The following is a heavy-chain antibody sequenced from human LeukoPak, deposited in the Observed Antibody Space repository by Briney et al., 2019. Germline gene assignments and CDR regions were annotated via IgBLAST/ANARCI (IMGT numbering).Heavy chain of an antibody. V-gene: IGHV3-30*04. Sequence: PGGSLRLSCAASGFTFSSYAMHWVRQAPGKGLEWVADISYDGSNKYYADSVKGRFTLSRDNSNNTLYLQMNSLRAEDTAVYYCARDPSEQYGDYANAFDIWGQGTMVTVSS. CDR2: ISYDGSNK. J-gene: IGHJ3*02. D-gene: IGHD4-17*01. CDR1: GFTFSSYA. CDR3: ARDPSEQYGDYANAFDI.